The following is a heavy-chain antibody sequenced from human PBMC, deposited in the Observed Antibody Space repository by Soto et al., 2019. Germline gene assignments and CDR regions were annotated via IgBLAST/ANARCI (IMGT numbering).Heavy chain of an antibody. CDR2: IYYSGST. CDR3: ARAGTIVGYFDY. V-gene: IGHV4-59*08. CDR1: GGSISSYY. D-gene: IGHD2-15*01. Sequence: SETLSLTCTVSGGSISSYYWSWIRQPPGKGLEWIGYIYYSGSTNYNPSLKSRVTISVDTSKNQFSLKLSSVAAADTAVYFCARAGTIVGYFDYWGQGTLVTVSS. J-gene: IGHJ4*02.